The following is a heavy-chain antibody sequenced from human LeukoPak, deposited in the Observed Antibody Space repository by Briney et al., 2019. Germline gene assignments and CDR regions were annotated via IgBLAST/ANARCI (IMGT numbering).Heavy chain of an antibody. CDR3: AREAARAFSGYDYGQYFDY. D-gene: IGHD5-12*01. V-gene: IGHV3-33*01. CDR1: GFTFNSYG. Sequence: PGGSLRLSCAASGFTFNSYGMHWVRQAPGKGLEWVAIIWYDGDNKNYAESVKGRFTISRDNSKNTLFLQMNSLRAEDTAVYYCAREAARAFSGYDYGQYFDYWGQGTLVTVSS. CDR2: IWYDGDNK. J-gene: IGHJ4*02.